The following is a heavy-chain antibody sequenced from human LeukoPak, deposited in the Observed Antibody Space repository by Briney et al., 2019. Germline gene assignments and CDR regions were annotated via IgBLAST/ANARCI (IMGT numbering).Heavy chain of an antibody. CDR2: INYSGST. CDR3: ARVYGSGYDFRGAFDI. J-gene: IGHJ3*02. D-gene: IGHD5-12*01. V-gene: IGHV4-34*01. Sequence: PSETLSLTCAVYGGSLSGYYWSWIRQPPGKGLEWIGEINYSGSTNYNPSLKSRVTISVDTSKNQFFLKLNSVTAADTAVYYCARVYGSGYDFRGAFDIWGQGTMVTVSS. CDR1: GGSLSGYY.